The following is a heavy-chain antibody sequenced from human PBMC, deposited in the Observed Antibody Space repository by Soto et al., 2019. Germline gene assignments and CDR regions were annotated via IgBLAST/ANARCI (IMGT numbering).Heavy chain of an antibody. Sequence: PGGSLRLSCSASGFTVSSNYMSWVRQAPGKGLEWVSVIYSGGSTYYADSVKGRFTISRDNSKNTLYLQMNSLRAEDTAVYYCARARLLTYYYYGMDVSGQGTTVTAP. CDR3: ARARLLTYYYYGMDV. D-gene: IGHD1-1*01. V-gene: IGHV3-53*01. CDR1: GFTVSSNY. CDR2: IYSGGST. J-gene: IGHJ6*02.